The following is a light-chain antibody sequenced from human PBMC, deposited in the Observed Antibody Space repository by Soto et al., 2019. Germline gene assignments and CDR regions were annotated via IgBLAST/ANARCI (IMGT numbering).Light chain of an antibody. CDR3: LQALQTPRECT. CDR2: LGS. Sequence: DIVMTQSPLSLPVTPGEPASISCRSSQSLLHSNGYNYLDWYLQKPGQSPQLLIYLGSNRASGVPDRFSGSGSGTDFTLKISRVEAEDVGVYYCLQALQTPRECTFGPGTKVDIK. J-gene: IGKJ3*01. V-gene: IGKV2-28*01. CDR1: QSLLHSNGYNY.